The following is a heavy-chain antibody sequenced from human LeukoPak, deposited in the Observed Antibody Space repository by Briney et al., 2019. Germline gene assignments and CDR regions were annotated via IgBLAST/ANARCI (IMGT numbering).Heavy chain of an antibody. CDR2: ISWNSGSI. CDR3: AKTGYCSSTSCSLDY. J-gene: IGHJ4*02. D-gene: IGHD2-2*01. Sequence: SLRLSCAASGFTFDDYAMHWVRQAPGKGLEWVSGISWNSGSIGYADSVKGRFTISRDNAKNSLYLQMNSLRAEDTALYYCAKTGYCSSTSCSLDYWGQGTLVTVSS. V-gene: IGHV3-9*01. CDR1: GFTFDDYA.